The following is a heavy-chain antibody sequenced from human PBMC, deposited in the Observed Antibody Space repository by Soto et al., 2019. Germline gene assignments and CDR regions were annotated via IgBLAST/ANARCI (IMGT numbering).Heavy chain of an antibody. J-gene: IGHJ5*02. Sequence: GGSLRLSCAASGFTFSSYAMHWVRQAPGKGLEWVAVISYDGSNKYYADSVKGRFTISRDNSKNTLYLQMNSLRAEDTAVYYCARAVVGPFDPWGQGTLVTVSS. CDR2: ISYDGSNK. CDR1: GFTFSSYA. D-gene: IGHD1-26*01. CDR3: ARAVVGPFDP. V-gene: IGHV3-30-3*01.